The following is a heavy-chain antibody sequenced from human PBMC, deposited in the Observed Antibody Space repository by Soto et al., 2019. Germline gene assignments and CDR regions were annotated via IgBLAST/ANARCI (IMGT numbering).Heavy chain of an antibody. Sequence: SETLSLTCAVYGGSFSGYYWSWIRQPPGKGLEWIGEINHSGSTNYNPSLKSRVTISVDTSKNQFSLKLSSVTAADTAVYYCARFMDGQDIVLRGRCYFDYWGQGTLVTVSS. J-gene: IGHJ4*02. CDR1: GGSFSGYY. CDR3: ARFMDGQDIVLRGRCYFDY. V-gene: IGHV4-34*01. D-gene: IGHD2-8*01. CDR2: INHSGST.